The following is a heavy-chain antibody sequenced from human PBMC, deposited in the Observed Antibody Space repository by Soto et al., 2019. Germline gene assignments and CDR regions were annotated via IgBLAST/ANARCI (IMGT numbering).Heavy chain of an antibody. CDR2: ISYDGSNK. Sequence: PGGSLRLSCAASGFTFSSYAMHWVRQAPGKGLEWVAVISYDGSNKYYADSVKGRFTISRDNSKNTLYLQMNSLRAEDTAVYYCAKTTMGDSSGYYYSTFDYWGQGTLVTVSS. D-gene: IGHD3-22*01. J-gene: IGHJ4*02. CDR1: GFTFSSYA. CDR3: AKTTMGDSSGYYYSTFDY. V-gene: IGHV3-30-3*02.